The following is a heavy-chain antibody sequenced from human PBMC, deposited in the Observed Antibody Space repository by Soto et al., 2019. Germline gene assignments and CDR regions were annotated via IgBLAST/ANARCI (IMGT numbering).Heavy chain of an antibody. D-gene: IGHD6-19*01. CDR3: ARGRTGSSGWPFDY. V-gene: IGHV4-59*12. CDR1: GGSISSYY. Sequence: SETLSLTCTVSGGSISSYYWSWIRQPPGKGLEWIGYIYHSGSTNYNPSLKSRVTISVDKSKNQFSLKLSSVTAADTAVYYCARGRTGSSGWPFDYWGQGTLVTVSS. CDR2: IYHSGST. J-gene: IGHJ4*02.